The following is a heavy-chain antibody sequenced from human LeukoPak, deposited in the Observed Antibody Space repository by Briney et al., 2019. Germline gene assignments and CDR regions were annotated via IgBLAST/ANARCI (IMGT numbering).Heavy chain of an antibody. CDR1: GFTFSSYG. D-gene: IGHD2-21*01. J-gene: IGHJ6*02. CDR3: ARDQVRRGGDYYGMDV. Sequence: GGSLRLSCAASGFTFSSYGMPWVRQAPGKGLEWVAVIWYDGSNKYYADSVKGRFTISRDNSKNTLYLQMNSLRAEDTAVYYCARDQVRRGGDYYGMDVWGQGTTVTVSS. CDR2: IWYDGSNK. V-gene: IGHV3-33*01.